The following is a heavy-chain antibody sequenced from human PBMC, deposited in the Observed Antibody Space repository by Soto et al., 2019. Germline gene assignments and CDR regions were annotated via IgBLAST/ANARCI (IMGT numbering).Heavy chain of an antibody. V-gene: IGHV4-34*01. CDR3: ARFSGSYYYAMDV. Sequence: SVTLSLTCAINSYSFYGYFWSWIRQPPGKGLEWIGEINHSGVTNYKPSLKRRVTISVDTSKNQFSLQLKSVTAADTALYYCARFSGSYYYAMDVWGQG. D-gene: IGHD6-19*01. CDR2: INHSGVT. CDR1: SYSFYGYF. J-gene: IGHJ6*02.